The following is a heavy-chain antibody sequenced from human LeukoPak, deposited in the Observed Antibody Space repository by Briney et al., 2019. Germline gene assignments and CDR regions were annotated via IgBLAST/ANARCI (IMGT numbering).Heavy chain of an antibody. D-gene: IGHD6-13*01. V-gene: IGHV4-30-2*01. Sequence: PSETLSLTCAVSGGSISSGGYSWSWIRQPPGKGLEWIGYIYHSGSTYYNPSLKSRVTISVDRSKNQFSLKLSSVTAADTAVYYCARTPPYSSSWYGRVYYFDYWGQGTQVTVSS. CDR1: GGSISSGGYS. CDR3: ARTPPYSSSWYGRVYYFDY. CDR2: IYHSGST. J-gene: IGHJ4*02.